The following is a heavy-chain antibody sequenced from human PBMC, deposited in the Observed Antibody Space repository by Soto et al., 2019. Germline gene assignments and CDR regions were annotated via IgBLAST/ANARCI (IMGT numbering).Heavy chain of an antibody. V-gene: IGHV4-30-4*08. D-gene: IGHD1-26*01. J-gene: IGHJ5*02. CDR2: IYYSGST. CDR3: ASRRSRGRALLFDP. CDR1: GGSISSGGYY. Sequence: SETLSLTCTVSGGSISSGGYYWNWIRQHPGKGLEWIGYIYYSGSTYYNPSLKSRVTISVDTSKNQFSLKLSSVTAADTAVYYCASRRSRGRALLFDPWGQGTLVTVSS.